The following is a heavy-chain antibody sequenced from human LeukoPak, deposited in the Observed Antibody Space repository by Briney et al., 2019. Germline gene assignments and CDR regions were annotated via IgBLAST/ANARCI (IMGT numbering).Heavy chain of an antibody. CDR2: ISAYNGNT. J-gene: IGHJ5*02. Sequence: ASVKVSCKASGYTFTSYGIIWVRQAPGQGLEWMGWISAYNGNTNYAQKLQGRVTMTTDTSTSTAYMELRSLRSDDTAVYYCARGPRIAAAGTFLVWFDPWGQGTLVTVSS. CDR3: ARGPRIAAAGTFLVWFDP. CDR1: GYTFTSYG. D-gene: IGHD6-13*01. V-gene: IGHV1-18*01.